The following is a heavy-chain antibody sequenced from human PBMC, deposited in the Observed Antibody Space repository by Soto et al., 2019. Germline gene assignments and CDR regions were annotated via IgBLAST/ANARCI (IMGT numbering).Heavy chain of an antibody. CDR3: VGGGQLDP. V-gene: IGHV3-21*01. Sequence: GGSLRLSCAASGFTFSSYSMNWVRQAPGKGLEWVSSISSSSTYIFYADSVKGRFTISRDNAKNSLYLEMDSLRDEDTAVYYCVGGGQLDPWGQGTLVTVSS. D-gene: IGHD3-16*01. CDR1: GFTFSSYS. CDR2: ISSSSTYI. J-gene: IGHJ5*02.